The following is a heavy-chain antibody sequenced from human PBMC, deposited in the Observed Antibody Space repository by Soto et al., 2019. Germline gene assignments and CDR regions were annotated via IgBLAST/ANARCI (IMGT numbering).Heavy chain of an antibody. D-gene: IGHD3-22*01. Sequence: SETLSLTCTVSGGSISSYYWSWIRQPPGNGLEWIGYIYYSGSTNYNPSLKSRVTISADTSKNQFSLRLNSVTAADTAVYYCARQHYYDSSGYYTWNWGQGTLVTVSS. J-gene: IGHJ4*02. V-gene: IGHV4-59*08. CDR1: GGSISSYY. CDR2: IYYSGST. CDR3: ARQHYYDSSGYYTWN.